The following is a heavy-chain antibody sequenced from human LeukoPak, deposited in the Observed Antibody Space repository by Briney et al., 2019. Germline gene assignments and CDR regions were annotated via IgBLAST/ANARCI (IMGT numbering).Heavy chain of an antibody. CDR1: GFTVSDYS. V-gene: IGHV3-23*01. CDR2: ISGSGSYT. J-gene: IGHJ4*02. Sequence: GGSLRLSCAASGFTVSDYSMSWVRQAPGKGLEWVSAISGSGSYTGYADSVKGRFTISKDNSKNTLYMPMSSLRAEDTAVYYCAKRRYDSSGHFDSWGQGTLVTVSS. CDR3: AKRRYDSSGHFDS. D-gene: IGHD3-22*01.